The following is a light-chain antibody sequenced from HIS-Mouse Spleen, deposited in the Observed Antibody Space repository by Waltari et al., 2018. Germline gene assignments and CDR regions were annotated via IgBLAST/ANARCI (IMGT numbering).Light chain of an antibody. V-gene: IGLV2-23*01. CDR1: SSDVGSYNL. J-gene: IGLJ3*02. CDR3: CSYAGRSTWV. CDR2: EGS. Sequence: QSALTQPASVSGSPGQSITIPCTGTSSDVGSYNLVSWYQQHPGKAPKLMIYEGSNRPSWVSIRFSGSKSGNTASLTISGLQAEDEADYYCCSYAGRSTWVFGGGTKLTVL.